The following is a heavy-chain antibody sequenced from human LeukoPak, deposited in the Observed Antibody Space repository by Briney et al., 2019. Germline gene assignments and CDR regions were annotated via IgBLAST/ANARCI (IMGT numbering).Heavy chain of an antibody. D-gene: IGHD3-22*01. CDR3: AGDGYYDSSGYYRVFDY. Sequence: SVKVSCKASGGTFSSYAISWVRQAPGQGLEWMGGIIPIFGTANYAQKFQGRVTITTDESTSTAYMELSSLRSEDTAVYYCAGDGYYDSSGYYRVFDYWGQGTLVTVSS. CDR2: IIPIFGTA. V-gene: IGHV1-69*05. J-gene: IGHJ4*02. CDR1: GGTFSSYA.